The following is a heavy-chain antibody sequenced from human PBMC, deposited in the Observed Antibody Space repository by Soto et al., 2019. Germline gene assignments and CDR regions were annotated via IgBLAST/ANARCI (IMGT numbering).Heavy chain of an antibody. CDR2: IDPGDAYT. Sequence: GECLNISCQGSGYSFTSNWIGWVRQMPWKCLEWMGIIDPGDAYTRYSPSFQGQVTISADKSISTAYLQWSSLKASDTAMYYCARLVGNIVVVPAAIRSHYYYYGMDVWGQATTVTVSS. J-gene: IGHJ6*02. CDR1: GYSFTSNW. CDR3: ARLVGNIVVVPAAIRSHYYYYGMDV. V-gene: IGHV5-51*01. D-gene: IGHD2-2*02.